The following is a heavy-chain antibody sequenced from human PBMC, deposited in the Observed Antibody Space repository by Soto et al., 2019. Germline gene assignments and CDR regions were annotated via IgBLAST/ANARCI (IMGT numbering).Heavy chain of an antibody. V-gene: IGHV4-39*01. J-gene: IGHJ6*02. CDR2: VYYGGST. CDR3: AGGDYYHSSGYYFYYYTMDV. Sequence: SETLSLTCTVSDGSISSISYYWGWIRQPPGKGLEWIGNVYYGGSTYYNPSLKSRVTISVETSKSQFSLKLSSVTAADTAVYYCAGGDYYHSSGYYFYYYTMDVWGQGTTVTVSS. CDR1: DGSISSISYY. D-gene: IGHD3-22*01.